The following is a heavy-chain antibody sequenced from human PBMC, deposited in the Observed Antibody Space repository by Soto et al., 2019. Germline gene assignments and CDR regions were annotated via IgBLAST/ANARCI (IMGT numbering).Heavy chain of an antibody. CDR2: IYYSGST. CDR3: AREEVDCISTSCYHNCFDP. J-gene: IGHJ5*02. Sequence: SETLSLPCTVSGGSISSRGYHWSCIRQHPGKGLEWIGYIYYSGSTYYNPSLKSRVTISVDTSKNQFSLKLSSVTAADTAVYYCAREEVDCISTSCYHNCFDPWGQGTLVTVS. V-gene: IGHV4-31*03. CDR1: GGSISSRGYH. D-gene: IGHD2-2*01.